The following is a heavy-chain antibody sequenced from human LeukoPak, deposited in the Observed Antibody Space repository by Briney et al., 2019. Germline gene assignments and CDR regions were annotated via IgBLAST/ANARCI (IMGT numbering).Heavy chain of an antibody. V-gene: IGHV3-21*01. CDR1: GFTFSSYS. J-gene: IGHJ3*02. D-gene: IGHD6-19*01. CDR3: AREGNRQQWRTRNDAFDI. Sequence: PGGSLRLSCAASGFTFSSYSMNWVRQAPGKGLEWVSSISSSSSYIYYADSVKGRFTISRDNAKNSLYLQMNSLGAEDTAVYYCAREGNRQQWRTRNDAFDIWGQGTMVTVSS. CDR2: ISSSSSYI.